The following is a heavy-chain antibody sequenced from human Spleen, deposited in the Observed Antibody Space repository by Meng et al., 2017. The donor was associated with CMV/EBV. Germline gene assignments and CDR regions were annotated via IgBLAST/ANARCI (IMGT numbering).Heavy chain of an antibody. CDR2: IYPGSSDT. V-gene: IGHV5-51*01. J-gene: IGHJ4*02. CDR3: ARLWGGPDC. D-gene: IGHD3-16*01. CDR1: GYSFIDYW. Sequence: GGSLRLSCKGSGYSFIDYWIGWVRQKPGKGLEWMGIIYPGSSDTRYSPSFQGQVTISADESTDTAYLQWSSLRASDSAIYYCARLWGGPDCWGQGTQVTVSS.